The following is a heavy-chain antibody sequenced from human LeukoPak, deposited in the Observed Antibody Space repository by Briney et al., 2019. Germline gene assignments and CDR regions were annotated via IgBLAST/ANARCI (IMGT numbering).Heavy chain of an antibody. CDR1: GFPFRDYV. V-gene: IGHV3-48*02. Sequence: PGGSPRLSCAASGFPFRDYVMSWVRQAPGKGLEWVSYINHNAELIYYADSVKGRFTISRDNGKNSLYLQMNSLRDEDTAVYYCAADSDWAFHYWGQGTRVTVSS. CDR2: INHNAELI. J-gene: IGHJ4*02. CDR3: AADSDWAFHY. D-gene: IGHD2-21*02.